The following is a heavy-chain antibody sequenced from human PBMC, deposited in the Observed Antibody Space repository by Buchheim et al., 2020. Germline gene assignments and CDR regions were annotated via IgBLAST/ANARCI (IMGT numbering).Heavy chain of an antibody. Sequence: QLQLQESGPGLVKPSETLSLTCNVSGGSISSSSFYWGWMRQPPGKGLEWIGSLYNSGSTYYNSSLKIRVHIPVQTSKNQFLLKLSSVTAADTAMYYCARGLGSGWNYWGQGTL. CDR2: LYNSGST. J-gene: IGHJ4*02. CDR3: ARGLGSGWNY. V-gene: IGHV4-39*01. D-gene: IGHD6-19*01. CDR1: GGSISSSSFY.